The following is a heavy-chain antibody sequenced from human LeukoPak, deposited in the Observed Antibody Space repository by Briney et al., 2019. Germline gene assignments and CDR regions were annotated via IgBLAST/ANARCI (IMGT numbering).Heavy chain of an antibody. CDR3: ARGTDLGVVVPAAMGY. CDR2: IIPSFGTA. CDR1: GGTFSSYA. D-gene: IGHD2-2*01. Sequence: ASVKVSCKASGGTFSSYAISWVRQAPGQGLEWMGGIIPSFGTANYAQKFQGRVTITADESTSTAYMELSSLRSEDTAVYYCARGTDLGVVVPAAMGYWGQGTLVTVSS. V-gene: IGHV1-69*13. J-gene: IGHJ4*02.